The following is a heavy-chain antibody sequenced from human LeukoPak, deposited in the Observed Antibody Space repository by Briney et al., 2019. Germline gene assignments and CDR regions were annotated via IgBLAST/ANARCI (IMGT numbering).Heavy chain of an antibody. CDR2: INHSGST. CDR1: GGSFSGYY. D-gene: IGHD1-7*01. V-gene: IGHV4-34*01. CDR3: AGAELELRAFDY. Sequence: SETLSLTCAVYGGSFSGYYWSWIRQPPGKGLEWIGEINHSGSTNYNPSLKSRVTISADTSKNQFSLKLSSVTAADTAVYYCAGAELELRAFDYWGQGTLVTVSS. J-gene: IGHJ4*02.